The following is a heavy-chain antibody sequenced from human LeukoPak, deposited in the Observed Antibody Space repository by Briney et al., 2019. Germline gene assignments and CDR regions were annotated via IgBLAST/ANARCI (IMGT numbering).Heavy chain of an antibody. J-gene: IGHJ5*02. CDR3: ARRSSSWYVLRGGVNWFDP. CDR2: IYHSGST. CDR1: GYSISSGYY. V-gene: IGHV4-38-2*02. Sequence: SETLSLTCTVSGYSISSGYYWGWIRPPPGKGLEWIGSIYHSGSTYYNPSLKSRVTISVDTSKNQFSLKLSSVTAADTAVYYCARRSSSWYVLRGGVNWFDPWGQGTLVTVSS. D-gene: IGHD6-13*01.